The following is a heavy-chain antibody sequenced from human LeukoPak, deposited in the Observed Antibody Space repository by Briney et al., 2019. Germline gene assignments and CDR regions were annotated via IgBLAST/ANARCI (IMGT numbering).Heavy chain of an antibody. V-gene: IGHV3-30*04. CDR2: ISYDGSNK. Sequence: PGGSLRLSCAASGFTFSSYAMHWVRQAPGKGLEWVAVISYDGSNKYYADSVKGRFTISRDNSKNTLYLQMNSLRAEDTAVYYCAKDPFIAAAGTGYYYMDVWGKGTTVTISS. D-gene: IGHD6-13*01. J-gene: IGHJ6*03. CDR3: AKDPFIAAAGTGYYYMDV. CDR1: GFTFSSYA.